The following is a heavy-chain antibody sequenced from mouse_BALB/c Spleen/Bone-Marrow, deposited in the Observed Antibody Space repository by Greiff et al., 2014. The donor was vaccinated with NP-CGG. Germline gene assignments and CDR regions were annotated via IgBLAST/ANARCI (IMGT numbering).Heavy chain of an antibody. V-gene: IGHV14-4*02. CDR2: IDPENGDT. Sequence: VQLQQSGAELVRSGASVKLSCTASGFNIKDYYMHWVKQRPEQGLEWIGCIDPENGDTEYAPKFQGKATMTADTSSNTAYLQLSSLTSEDTAVYYCNRYDWYFDVWGAGTTVTVSS. D-gene: IGHD2-14*01. J-gene: IGHJ1*01. CDR3: NRYDWYFDV. CDR1: GFNIKDYY.